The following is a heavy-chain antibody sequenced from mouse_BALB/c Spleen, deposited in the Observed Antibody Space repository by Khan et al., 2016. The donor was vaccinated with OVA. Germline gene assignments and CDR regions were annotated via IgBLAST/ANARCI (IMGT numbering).Heavy chain of an antibody. CDR1: GYSITSDYA. D-gene: IGHD1-1*01. Sequence: EVKLLESGPGLVKPSQSLSLTCTVTGYSITSDYAWNWIRQFPGNKLEWMGFICYSGNTNYNPSLKSRISITRDTSKNQFFLQLNSVTTEDTATYYCARVYGGDFDYWGQGTTLTVSS. V-gene: IGHV3-2*02. J-gene: IGHJ2*01. CDR2: ICYSGNT. CDR3: ARVYGGDFDY.